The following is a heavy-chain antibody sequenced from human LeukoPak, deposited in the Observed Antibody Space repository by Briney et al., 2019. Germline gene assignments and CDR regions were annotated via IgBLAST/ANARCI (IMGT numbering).Heavy chain of an antibody. CDR1: GFTVSNSY. CDR3: AGDRGFYDSSPPD. J-gene: IGHJ4*02. Sequence: GGSLRLSCAASGFTVSNSYLSWVRQAPGKGLEWVSVIYTDGSTYYAGSVKGRFTISRDNSKNTLYLQMSSLRAEDTAVYYCAGDRGFYDSSPPDWGQGTLVTVSS. V-gene: IGHV3-53*01. CDR2: IYTDGST. D-gene: IGHD3-22*01.